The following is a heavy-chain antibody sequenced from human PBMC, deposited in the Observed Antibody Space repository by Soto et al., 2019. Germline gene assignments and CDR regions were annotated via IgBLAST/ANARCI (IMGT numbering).Heavy chain of an antibody. CDR1: GGTFSSYA. D-gene: IGHD5-12*01. Sequence: ASVKVSCKASGGTFSSYAISWVRQAPGQGLEWMGGIIPIFGTANYAQKFQGRVTITADESTSTAYMELSSLRSEDTAVYYCAVAPPLDTAMVTGGYSGYDTDYWGQGTLVTVSS. J-gene: IGHJ4*02. CDR2: IIPIFGTA. V-gene: IGHV1-69*13. CDR3: AVAPPLDTAMVTGGYSGYDTDY.